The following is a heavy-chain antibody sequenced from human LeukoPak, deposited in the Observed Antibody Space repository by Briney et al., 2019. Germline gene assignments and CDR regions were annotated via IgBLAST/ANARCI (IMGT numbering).Heavy chain of an antibody. J-gene: IGHJ6*04. Sequence: SETLSLTCAVSTGSFSAYYWSWIRQSPGKGLQWIGEISQSGSTNYNPSLKLRVSISLDTSKNQFSLRLSSVSAADTAVYFCARRYCSGGSCYMRGYYGMDVWATGTTVIVSS. CDR1: TGSFSAYY. CDR2: ISQSGST. V-gene: IGHV4-34*01. D-gene: IGHD2-15*01. CDR3: ARRYCSGGSCYMRGYYGMDV.